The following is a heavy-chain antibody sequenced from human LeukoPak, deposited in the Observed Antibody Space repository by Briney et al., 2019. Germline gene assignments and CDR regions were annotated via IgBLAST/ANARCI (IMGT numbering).Heavy chain of an antibody. V-gene: IGHV3-30-3*01. Sequence: GRPLRLSCAASGFTFGSYAMHWVRQAPGKGLEWVAFISYDGSNKYYADSVKGRFTISRDNSKNTLYLQMNSLRAEDTAVYYCARDGGGWGDYWGQGTLVTVSS. CDR1: GFTFGSYA. D-gene: IGHD3-16*01. CDR3: ARDGGGWGDY. CDR2: ISYDGSNK. J-gene: IGHJ4*02.